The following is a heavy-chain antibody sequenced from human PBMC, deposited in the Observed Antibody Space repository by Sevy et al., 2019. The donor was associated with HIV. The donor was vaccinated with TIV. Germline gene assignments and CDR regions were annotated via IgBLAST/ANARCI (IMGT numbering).Heavy chain of an antibody. J-gene: IGHJ1*01. CDR3: ARAPADQSTGWSAD. D-gene: IGHD6-19*01. V-gene: IGHV3-74*03. Sequence: GGSLRLSCAASGFTFSSYRMHWVRQAPGKGLVLVSRINPYGNSVTYADSVRGRFTISIDNAKNTLYLQMSSLRADDTAVYYCARAPADQSTGWSADWGQGTLVTVSS. CDR1: GFTFSSYR. CDR2: INPYGNSV.